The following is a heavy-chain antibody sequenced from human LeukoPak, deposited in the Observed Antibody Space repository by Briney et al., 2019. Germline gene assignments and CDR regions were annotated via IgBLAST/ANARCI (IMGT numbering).Heavy chain of an antibody. V-gene: IGHV1-18*01. CDR3: ARDLNYDFWSGYEAVGYFDY. CDR2: ISGYNGKT. D-gene: IGHD3-3*01. Sequence: ASVKVSCKASGYTFNTYGITWVRQAPGQGLEWMGWISGYNGKTKYAQKLQDRVTMTTDTSTTTAYMELRSLTSDDTAVYYCARDLNYDFWSGYEAVGYFDYWGQGTLVTVSS. CDR1: GYTFNTYG. J-gene: IGHJ4*02.